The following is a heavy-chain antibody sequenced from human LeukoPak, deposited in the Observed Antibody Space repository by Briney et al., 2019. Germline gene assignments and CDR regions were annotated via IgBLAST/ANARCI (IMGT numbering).Heavy chain of an antibody. CDR3: ARDISDILTGFKTRGFDY. CDR1: GGTFSSYA. CDR2: IIPILGIA. J-gene: IGHJ4*02. V-gene: IGHV1-69*04. D-gene: IGHD3-9*01. Sequence: SVKVSCKASGGTFSSYAISWVRQAPGQGLEWMGRIIPILGIANYAQKFQGRVTITADKSTSTAYMELSSLRSEDTAVYYCARDISDILTGFKTRGFDYWGQGTLVTVSS.